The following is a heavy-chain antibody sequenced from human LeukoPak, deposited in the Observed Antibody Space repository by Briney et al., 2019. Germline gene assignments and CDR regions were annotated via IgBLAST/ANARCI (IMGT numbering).Heavy chain of an antibody. J-gene: IGHJ4*02. CDR2: INTDGTVT. CDR1: GFTSSMHG. V-gene: IGHV3-74*01. CDR3: ATKQWLAPPPDS. D-gene: IGHD6-19*01. Sequence: PGGSLRLSCAASGFTSSMHGMLWVRQAPGKGLESVSRINTDGTVTTYADSVKGRFTVSRDNADNTMFLQMNSVRDEDTAVYYCATKQWLAPPPDSWGQGTPVTVSS.